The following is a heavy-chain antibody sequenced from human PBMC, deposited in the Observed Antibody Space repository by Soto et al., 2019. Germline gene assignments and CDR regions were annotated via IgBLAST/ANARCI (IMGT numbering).Heavy chain of an antibody. CDR1: GGSFSGYY. D-gene: IGHD3-22*01. CDR2: INHSGST. J-gene: IGHJ5*02. Sequence: LSLTCAVYGGSFSGYYWSWIRQPPGKGLEWIGEINHSGSTNYNPSLKSRVTISVDTSKNQFSLKLSSVTAADTAVYYCARGFYVGWLLLSGWFDPWGQGTLVTVSS. V-gene: IGHV4-34*01. CDR3: ARGFYVGWLLLSGWFDP.